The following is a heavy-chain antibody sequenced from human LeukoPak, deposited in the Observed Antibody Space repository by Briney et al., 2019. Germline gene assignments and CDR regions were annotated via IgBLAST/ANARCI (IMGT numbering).Heavy chain of an antibody. V-gene: IGHV1-24*01. CDR1: GYTLTELS. CDR2: FDPEDGET. D-gene: IGHD4-23*01. Sequence: ASVKVSCKVSGYTLTELSMHWVRQAPGKGLEWMGGFDPEDGETIYAQKFQGRVTMTEDTSTDTAYMELSSLRSEDTAVYYCATDVPLYGGNHDAFDIWGQGTMVTVSS. J-gene: IGHJ3*02. CDR3: ATDVPLYGGNHDAFDI.